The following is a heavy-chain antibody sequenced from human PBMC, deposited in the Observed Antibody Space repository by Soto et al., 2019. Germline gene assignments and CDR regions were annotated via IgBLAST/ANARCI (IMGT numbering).Heavy chain of an antibody. D-gene: IGHD2-2*01. CDR2: INSGSTSV. CDR1: GFDFNRHS. CDR3: TSSTSPDAY. V-gene: IGHV3-48*01. J-gene: IGHJ4*02. Sequence: EVQLVESGGDLVQPGGSLRLSCVASGFDFNRHSMNWVRQAPGKGLEWISYINSGSTSVFYAVSVKGRFTISRDNAKNSLYLQMNSLRAEDTALYYCTSSTSPDAYWGQGTLVTVSS.